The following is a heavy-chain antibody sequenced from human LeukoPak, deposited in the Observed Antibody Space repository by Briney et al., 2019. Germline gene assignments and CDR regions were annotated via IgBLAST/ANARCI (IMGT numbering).Heavy chain of an antibody. CDR1: GYTFTSYG. CDR3: ARGRSGYCSSTSCYTGDY. V-gene: IGHV1-18*01. J-gene: IGHJ4*02. D-gene: IGHD2-2*02. Sequence: ASVKVSCKASGYTFTSYGISWVRQAPGQGLEWMGWISAYNGNTNYAQKLQGRVTMTTDTSTSTAYMELRSLRSEDTAVYYCARGRSGYCSSTSCYTGDYWGQGTLVTVSS. CDR2: ISAYNGNT.